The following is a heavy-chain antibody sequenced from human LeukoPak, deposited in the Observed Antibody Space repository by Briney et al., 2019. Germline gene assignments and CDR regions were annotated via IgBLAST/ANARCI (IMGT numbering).Heavy chain of an antibody. D-gene: IGHD2-2*01. CDR2: ISAGGDST. CDR1: GFTFSTYG. CDR3: VKQTSSPDY. V-gene: IGHV3-23*01. J-gene: IGHJ4*02. Sequence: GGSPRLSCAASGFTFSTYGMTWVRQAPGKGLEWVSAISAGGDSTYYADSVKGRFTISRDNSKNTLYLQMNSLGAEDTAVYHCVKQTSSPDYWGQGTLVIVSS.